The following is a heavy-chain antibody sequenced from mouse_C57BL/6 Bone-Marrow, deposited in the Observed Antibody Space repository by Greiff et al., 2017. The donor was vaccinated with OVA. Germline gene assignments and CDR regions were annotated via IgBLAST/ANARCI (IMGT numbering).Heavy chain of an antibody. CDR3: TTGQLRLFAY. CDR2: IDPENGDT. J-gene: IGHJ3*01. CDR1: GFNIKDDY. D-gene: IGHD3-2*02. V-gene: IGHV14-4*01. Sequence: VHVKQSGAELVRPGASVKLSCTASGFNIKDDYMHWVKQRPEQGLEWIGWIDPENGDTEYASKFQGKATITADTSSNTAYLQLSSLTSEDTAVYYCTTGQLRLFAYWGQGTLVTVSA.